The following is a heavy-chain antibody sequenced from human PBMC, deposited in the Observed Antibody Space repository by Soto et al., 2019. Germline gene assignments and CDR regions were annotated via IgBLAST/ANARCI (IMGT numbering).Heavy chain of an antibody. Sequence: QVQLVQSGAEVKKPGSSVKVSCKAAGGTFSSFVISWVRQAPGQGLEWMGGIIPIFGTPDYAQKFQGRVTITADESTSTAYMELGSLRSDDTATYYCARDFLIRGVPRLAVDVWGQGTMVTVSS. V-gene: IGHV1-69*01. CDR3: ARDFLIRGVPRLAVDV. CDR2: IIPIFGTP. D-gene: IGHD3-10*01. CDR1: GGTFSSFV. J-gene: IGHJ3*01.